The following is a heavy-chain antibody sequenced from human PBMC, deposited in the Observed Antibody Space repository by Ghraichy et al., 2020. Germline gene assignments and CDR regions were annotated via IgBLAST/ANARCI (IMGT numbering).Heavy chain of an antibody. Sequence: SETLSLTCTVSGGSISSSSYYWGWVRQPPGKGLEWIAYIHSSGSTNYNPSLQSRVTISVDTSRNQFSLNVGSVTAADTAVYYCAKFTLYSGANTHYLDHWGQGTLVTVSS. CDR2: IHSSGST. CDR3: AKFTLYSGANTHYLDH. CDR1: GGSISSSSYY. V-gene: IGHV4-61*05. J-gene: IGHJ5*02. D-gene: IGHD4/OR15-4a*01.